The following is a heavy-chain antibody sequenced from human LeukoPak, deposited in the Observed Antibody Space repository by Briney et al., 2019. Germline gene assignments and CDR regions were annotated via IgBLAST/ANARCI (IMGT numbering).Heavy chain of an antibody. CDR1: GGPISSGGYY. J-gene: IGHJ6*02. D-gene: IGHD3-16*01. CDR3: ARGLGLSAIYYYYGMDV. CDR2: IYYSGST. V-gene: IGHV4-31*03. Sequence: SETLSLTCTVSGGPISSGGYYWSWIRRHPGKGLEWIGYIYYSGSTYYNPSLKSRVTISVDTSKNQFSLKLSSVTAADTAVYYCARGLGLSAIYYYYGMDVWGQGTTVTVSS.